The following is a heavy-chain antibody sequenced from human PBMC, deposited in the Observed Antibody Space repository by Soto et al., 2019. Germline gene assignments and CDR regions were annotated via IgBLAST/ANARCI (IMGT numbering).Heavy chain of an antibody. Sequence: QVQLVQSGAEVKKPGSSVKVSCKASGGTFSSYTISWVRQAPGQGLEWMGRIIPILGIANYAQKFQGRVTITADKSXVTADMELSSLRSEDTAVYYCAREETGDRMIWPFDYWGQGTLVTVSS. CDR1: GGTFSSYT. D-gene: IGHD7-27*01. CDR2: IIPILGIA. V-gene: IGHV1-69*08. CDR3: AREETGDRMIWPFDY. J-gene: IGHJ4*02.